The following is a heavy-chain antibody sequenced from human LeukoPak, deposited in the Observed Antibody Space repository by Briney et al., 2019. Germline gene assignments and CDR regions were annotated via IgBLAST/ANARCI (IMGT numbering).Heavy chain of an antibody. V-gene: IGHV3-48*01. CDR2: ISSSGSTI. Sequence: GGYLRLSCAASAFTFSRYSMHWVRQAPGKGLEWVSYISSSGSTIYYADSVKGRFTISRDNAKNSLSLQMNSLRAEDTAVYYCARDPTQYYGSGTPFDYWGQGTLVTVSS. CDR1: AFTFSRYS. D-gene: IGHD3-10*01. CDR3: ARDPTQYYGSGTPFDY. J-gene: IGHJ4*02.